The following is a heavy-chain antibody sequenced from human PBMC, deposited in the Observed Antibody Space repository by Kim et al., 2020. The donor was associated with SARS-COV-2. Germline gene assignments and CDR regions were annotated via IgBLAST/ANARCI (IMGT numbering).Heavy chain of an antibody. V-gene: IGHV3-7*03. Sequence: GGSLRLSCAASGFTFSSYWMSWVRQAPGKGLEWVANIKQDGSEKYYVDSVKGRFTISRDNAKNSLYLQMNSLRAEDTAVYYCARGPDTYYYDSSGYCDYLGQGTLVTVSS. CDR2: IKQDGSEK. CDR3: ARGPDTYYYDSSGYCDY. CDR1: GFTFSSYW. D-gene: IGHD3-22*01. J-gene: IGHJ4*02.